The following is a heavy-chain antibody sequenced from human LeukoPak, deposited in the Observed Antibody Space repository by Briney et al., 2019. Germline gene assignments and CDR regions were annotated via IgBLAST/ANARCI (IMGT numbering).Heavy chain of an antibody. V-gene: IGHV3-7*01. CDR2: IKQDGSEK. Sequence: GGSLRLSCAASGFTFSSYWMSWVRQAPGKGLEWVANIKQDGSEKYYVDSVKGRFTISRDNAKNSLYLQMNSLRAEDTAVYYCARGPPRGTAARPDWFDPWGQGTLVTVSS. D-gene: IGHD6-6*01. J-gene: IGHJ5*02. CDR1: GFTFSSYW. CDR3: ARGPPRGTAARPDWFDP.